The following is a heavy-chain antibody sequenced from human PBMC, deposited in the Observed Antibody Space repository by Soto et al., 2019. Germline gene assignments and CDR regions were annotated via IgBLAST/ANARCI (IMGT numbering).Heavy chain of an antibody. D-gene: IGHD6-6*01. CDR1: GFTFSDYY. V-gene: IGHV3-11*01. J-gene: IGHJ4*02. CDR3: ARYLVAVSGGVYMSSSGGYFSDF. CDR2: IRNSGRTL. Sequence: QVQLVASGGGFVKPGGSLRLSCAASGFTFSDYYMSWIRQAAGTGLEWVSYIRNSGRTLYYTDSMKGRLTISRDNAKYTLYLQINSLRSEYTAVYYGARYLVAVSGGVYMSSSGGYFSDFWGQGTLVTVSS.